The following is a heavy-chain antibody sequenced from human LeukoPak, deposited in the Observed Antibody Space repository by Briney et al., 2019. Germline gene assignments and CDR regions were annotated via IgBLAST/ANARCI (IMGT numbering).Heavy chain of an antibody. CDR1: GYTFTGYY. V-gene: IGHV1-18*04. D-gene: IGHD3-22*01. CDR3: ARDTGRYYYDSSGYNDY. CDR2: ISAYNGNT. J-gene: IGHJ4*02. Sequence: ASVKVSCKASGYTFTGYYMHWVRQAPGQGLEWMGWISAYNGNTNYAQKLQGRVTMTTDTSTSTAYMELRSLRSDDTAVFYCARDTGRYYYDSSGYNDYWGQGTLVTVSS.